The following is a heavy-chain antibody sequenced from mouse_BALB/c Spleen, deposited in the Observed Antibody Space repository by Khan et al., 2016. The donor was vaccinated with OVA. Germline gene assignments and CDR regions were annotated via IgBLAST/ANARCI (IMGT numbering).Heavy chain of an antibody. CDR3: ARGGGGDRFLY. Sequence: QMQLEESGTELVRPGVSVKISCKGSGYTFTDFTMHWMKQSHAMSLEWIGVISTYYGDADYNQKFKGKATMIVDKSSNTAYMDLARLTSEDSAIYYWARGGGGDRFLYWGQGTLVTVSA. CDR2: ISTYYGDA. V-gene: IGHV1S137*01. J-gene: IGHJ3*01. CDR1: GYTFTDFT.